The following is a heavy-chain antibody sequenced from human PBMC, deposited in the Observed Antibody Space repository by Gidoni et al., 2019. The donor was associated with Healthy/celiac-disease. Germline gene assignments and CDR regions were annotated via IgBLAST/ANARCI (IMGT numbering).Heavy chain of an antibody. CDR1: GFTLSSYA. CDR3: AKDPGRVYGSGSYSWFDP. V-gene: IGHV3-23*01. D-gene: IGHD3-10*01. CDR2: ISGSGGST. Sequence: EVQLLESGGGLVQPGGSLRLSCAASGFTLSSYAMSWVRQAPGKGLEWVSAISGSGGSTYSADSVKGRFTISRDNSKNTLYLQMNSLRAEDTAVYYCAKDPGRVYGSGSYSWFDPWGQGTLVTVSS. J-gene: IGHJ5*02.